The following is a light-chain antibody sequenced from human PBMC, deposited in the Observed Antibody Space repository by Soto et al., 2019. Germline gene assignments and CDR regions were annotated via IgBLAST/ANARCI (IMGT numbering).Light chain of an antibody. CDR3: QQSYSSLMYT. Sequence: DIQMTQSPSSLSASVGDRVTITCRASQSISDDVNWYQLKAGKAPKLLIYAASSLQSGVPSRFSGSGSGTLFTLTISSLQPEDFATYYCQQSYSSLMYTFGQGTKLEIK. CDR1: QSISDD. V-gene: IGKV1-39*01. J-gene: IGKJ2*01. CDR2: AAS.